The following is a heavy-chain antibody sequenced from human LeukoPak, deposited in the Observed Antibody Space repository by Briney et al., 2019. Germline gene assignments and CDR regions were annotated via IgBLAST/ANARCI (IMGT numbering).Heavy chain of an antibody. Sequence: SGGSLRLSCAASGVTLSTYAMSWARQAPGKGLEWVSGISSSGSGDNTYYADSVKGRFTISRDSSKNTLYLQMNSLRDEDTAVYYCAKGYFDNSDLINQIDYWGQGTLVTVSS. D-gene: IGHD3-22*01. CDR1: GVTLSTYA. CDR3: AKGYFDNSDLINQIDY. V-gene: IGHV3-23*01. CDR2: ISSSGSGDNT. J-gene: IGHJ4*02.